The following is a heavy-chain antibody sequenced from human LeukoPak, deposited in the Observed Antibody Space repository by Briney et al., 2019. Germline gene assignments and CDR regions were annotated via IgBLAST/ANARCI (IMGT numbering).Heavy chain of an antibody. D-gene: IGHD3-10*01. CDR1: GLTFSRYA. CDR3: LKDFGRNLGGPGY. Sequence: GGSLRLSCAVSGLTFSRYAMSWLRQAPGKGLEGVSAISDSTSGNADADTVRGPFAISNDNTTSTLYMQMSSVKVTDTAVYYCLKDFGRNLGGPGYWGRGTLVTVSP. CDR2: ISDSTSGN. V-gene: IGHV3-23*01. J-gene: IGHJ4*02.